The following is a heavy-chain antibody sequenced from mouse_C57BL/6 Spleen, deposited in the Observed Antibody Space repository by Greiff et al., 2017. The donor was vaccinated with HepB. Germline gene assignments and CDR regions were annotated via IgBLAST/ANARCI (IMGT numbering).Heavy chain of an antibody. J-gene: IGHJ4*01. D-gene: IGHD1-1*01. V-gene: IGHV1-26*01. Sequence: VQLQQSGPELVKPGASVKISCKASGYTFTDYYMNWVKQSHGKSLEWIGDINPNNGGTSYNQKFTGKATLTVDKSSSTAYMELRSLTSEDSAVYYCARGRYGSSDYYAMDYWGQGTSVTVSS. CDR2: INPNNGGT. CDR1: GYTFTDYY. CDR3: ARGRYGSSDYYAMDY.